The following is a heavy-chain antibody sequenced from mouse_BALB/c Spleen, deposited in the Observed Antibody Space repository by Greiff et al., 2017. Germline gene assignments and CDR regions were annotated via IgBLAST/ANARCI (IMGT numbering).Heavy chain of an antibody. Sequence: QVQLKQSGPQLVRPGASVKISCKASGYSFTSYWMHWVKQRPGQGLEWIGMIDPSDSETRLNQKFKDKATLTVDKSSSTAYMQLSSPTSEDSAVYYCARDGNSAWFAYWGQGTLVTVSA. CDR1: GYSFTSYW. CDR2: IDPSDSET. CDR3: ARDGNSAWFAY. V-gene: IGHV1S126*01. D-gene: IGHD2-1*01. J-gene: IGHJ3*01.